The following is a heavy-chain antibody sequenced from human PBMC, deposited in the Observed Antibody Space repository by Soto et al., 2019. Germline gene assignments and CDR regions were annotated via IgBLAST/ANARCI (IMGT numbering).Heavy chain of an antibody. V-gene: IGHV3-53*01. J-gene: IGHJ6*02. CDR3: AKDLGPLRLLNYNFYGLDV. CDR1: GFTVSSGY. CDR2: IETGGST. D-gene: IGHD2-15*01. Sequence: GESLTLSCNASGFTVSSGYMSWVRQPPGMGLEWVEFIETGGSTHYHDSVRGRFTISRDNSKNQIYLQLHTLRAEDTAVYYCAKDLGPLRLLNYNFYGLDVWGQGTKVTVSS.